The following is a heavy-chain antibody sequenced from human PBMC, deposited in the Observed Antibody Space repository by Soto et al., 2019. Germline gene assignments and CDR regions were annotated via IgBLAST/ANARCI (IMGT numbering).Heavy chain of an antibody. J-gene: IGHJ5*02. CDR3: ANPILKGWFDP. Sequence: SETLSLTWTVSGGSIRSYYGNWIRQPPGKGLEWIGSIYYSGSTYYNPSLKSRVTISVDTSKNQFSLKLSSVTAADTAVYYCANPILKGWFDPWGQGTLVTVSS. V-gene: IGHV4-59*05. CDR2: IYYSGST. CDR1: GGSIRSYY.